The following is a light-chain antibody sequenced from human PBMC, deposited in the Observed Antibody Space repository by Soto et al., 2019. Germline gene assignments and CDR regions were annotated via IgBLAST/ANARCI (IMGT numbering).Light chain of an antibody. CDR2: DAS. J-gene: IGKJ1*01. V-gene: IGKV1-5*01. CDR1: QSMNDW. CDR3: LRYNAFSQT. Sequence: DIQMTQSPSTLSASVGDRVTITCRASQSMNDWLAWYQQKPGKAPKALIYDASSLQSGVPSRFSGSGSGTEFTFTIDSLQPDDVAAYYCLRYNAFSQTFGQGTKVEI.